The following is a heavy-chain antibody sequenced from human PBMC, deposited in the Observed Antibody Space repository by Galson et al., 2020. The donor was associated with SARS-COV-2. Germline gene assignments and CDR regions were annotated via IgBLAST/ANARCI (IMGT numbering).Heavy chain of an antibody. J-gene: IGHJ5*02. V-gene: IGHV2-70*11. D-gene: IGHD3-10*01. Sequence: SGPTLVKPTQTLTLTCTFSGFSPSTSGMCVSWIRQPPGKALEWLARIDWDDDKYYSTSLKTRLTISKDTSKNQVVLTMTNMDPVDTATYYCARHGYYYGSGDNWFDPWGQGTLVTVSS. CDR3: ARHGYYYGSGDNWFDP. CDR1: GFSPSTSGMC. CDR2: IDWDDDK.